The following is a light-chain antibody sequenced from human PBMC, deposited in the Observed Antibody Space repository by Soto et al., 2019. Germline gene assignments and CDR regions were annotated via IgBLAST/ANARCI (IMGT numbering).Light chain of an antibody. CDR3: QQYNNWPPYT. J-gene: IGKJ2*01. CDR1: QSVSSN. CDR2: GAS. Sequence: DRGMTQSPAILSVSPGERATLACRASQSVSSNLAWYQQKTGQAPRLLIYGASTRATGIPARFSGSGSGTEFTLTISSLQSEDFAVYYCQQYNNWPPYTFGQGTKLEIK. V-gene: IGKV3-15*01.